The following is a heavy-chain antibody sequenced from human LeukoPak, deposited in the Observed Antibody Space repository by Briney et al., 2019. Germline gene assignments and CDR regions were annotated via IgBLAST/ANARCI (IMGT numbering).Heavy chain of an antibody. CDR1: GFTFSSYG. CDR2: IWYDGSNK. Sequence: GGSLRLSCAVSGFTFSSYGMHWVRQAPGKGLEWVAVIWYDGSNKYYADSVKGRFTISRDNSKNTLYLQMNSLRAEDTAVYYCARGGPRRYCSGGSCYFDYWGQGTLVTVSS. V-gene: IGHV3-33*01. J-gene: IGHJ4*02. D-gene: IGHD2-15*01. CDR3: ARGGPRRYCSGGSCYFDY.